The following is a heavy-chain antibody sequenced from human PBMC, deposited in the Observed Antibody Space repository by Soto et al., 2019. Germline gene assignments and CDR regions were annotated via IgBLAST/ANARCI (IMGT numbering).Heavy chain of an antibody. J-gene: IGHJ6*02. Sequence: HPGGSLRLSCAASGFTFDDYAMHWVRQAPGKGLEWVSGISWNSGSIGYADSVKGRFTISRDNAKNSLYLQMNSLRAEDTALYYCAKDMDSFDGMDVWGQGTTVTVSS. D-gene: IGHD2-15*01. CDR3: AKDMDSFDGMDV. CDR2: ISWNSGSI. CDR1: GFTFDDYA. V-gene: IGHV3-9*01.